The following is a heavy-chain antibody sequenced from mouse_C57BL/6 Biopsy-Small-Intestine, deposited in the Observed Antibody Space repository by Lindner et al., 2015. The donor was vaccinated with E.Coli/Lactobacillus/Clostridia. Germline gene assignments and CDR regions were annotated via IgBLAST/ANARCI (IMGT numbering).Heavy chain of an antibody. Sequence: VQLQESGAEVVKPGASVKLSCTASGFNIEDYYMHWVKQRTEQGLEWIGRIDPEDGETKYAPKFQGKATITVDTSSKTAYVRLSSLTSEDIAVYYCARSSWDRYYFDYWGQGTTLTVSS. D-gene: IGHD4-1*01. CDR1: GFNIEDYY. CDR2: IDPEDGET. V-gene: IGHV14-2*01. CDR3: ARSSWDRYYFDY. J-gene: IGHJ2*01.